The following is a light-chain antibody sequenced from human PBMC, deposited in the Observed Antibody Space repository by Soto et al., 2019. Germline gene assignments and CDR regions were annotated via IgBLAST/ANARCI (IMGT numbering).Light chain of an antibody. CDR2: EAL. V-gene: IGKV3-11*01. CDR3: QQRNNWPLT. Sequence: EIVRTHPPSTLSVYPGERATLSCRASQSVSSNLAWYQQKPGQAPRLLIYEALNRATGIPARFSGSGSGTDFTLTISSLEPEDFAVYYCQQRNNWPLTFGGGTKVDIK. CDR1: QSVSSN. J-gene: IGKJ4*02.